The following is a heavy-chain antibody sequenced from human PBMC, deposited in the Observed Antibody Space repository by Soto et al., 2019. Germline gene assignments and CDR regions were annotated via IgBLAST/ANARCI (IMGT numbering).Heavy chain of an antibody. CDR3: AKDFKVSGSYYGSLNYYYGMDV. J-gene: IGHJ6*02. D-gene: IGHD3-10*01. CDR1: GFTFSSYG. Sequence: QVHLVESGGGVAQPGRSLRLSCAASGFTFSSYGMHWVRQAPGKGLEWVAIISYDGSLKYYADSVKGRFTISRDNSKSALYLQMNSLRPEDTAVYYCAKDFKVSGSYYGSLNYYYGMDVWGQGTTVIGSS. CDR2: ISYDGSLK. V-gene: IGHV3-30*18.